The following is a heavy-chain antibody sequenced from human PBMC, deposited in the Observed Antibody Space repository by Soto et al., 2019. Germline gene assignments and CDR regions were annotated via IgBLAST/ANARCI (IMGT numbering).Heavy chain of an antibody. Sequence: PGGSLRLSCAASGFTFSSYWMSWVRQAPGKGLEWVANIKQDGSEKYYVDSVKGRFTISRDNAKNSLYLQMNSLRAEDTAVYYCARDLWLRYYSYFYMDVWGNAISVTGSS. CDR3: ARDLWLRYYSYFYMDV. CDR2: IKQDGSEK. CDR1: GFTFSSYW. V-gene: IGHV3-7*01. D-gene: IGHD5-12*01. J-gene: IGHJ6*03.